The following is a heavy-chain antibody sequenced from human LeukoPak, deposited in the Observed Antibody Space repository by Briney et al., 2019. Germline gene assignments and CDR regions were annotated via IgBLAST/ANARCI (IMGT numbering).Heavy chain of an antibody. CDR1: GFTFSTYW. Sequence: PGGSLRLSCAASGFTFSTYWMHWVRHAPGKGLVWVARIKGDGSSTIYADSVKGRFTISRDKSKNTLYLQTSSLRAEDTAVYYCARASTTVPNLLDHWGRGTLVTVSS. V-gene: IGHV3-74*01. CDR3: ARASTTVPNLLDH. J-gene: IGHJ4*02. CDR2: IKGDGSST. D-gene: IGHD4-17*01.